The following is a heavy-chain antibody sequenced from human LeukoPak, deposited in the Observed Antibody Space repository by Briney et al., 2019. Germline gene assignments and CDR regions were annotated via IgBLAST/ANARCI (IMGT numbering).Heavy chain of an antibody. CDR1: GYTFTSYY. J-gene: IGHJ5*02. V-gene: IGHV1-46*01. D-gene: IGHD2-15*01. CDR2: INPSGGST. CDR3: ARTVVVAATRWFDP. Sequence: GASVKVSCKASGYTFTSYYMHWVRQAPGQGLEWMGIINPSGGSTSYAQKFQGRVTMTRDTSISTAYMELSRLRSDDTAVYYCARTVVVAATRWFDPWGQGTLVTVSS.